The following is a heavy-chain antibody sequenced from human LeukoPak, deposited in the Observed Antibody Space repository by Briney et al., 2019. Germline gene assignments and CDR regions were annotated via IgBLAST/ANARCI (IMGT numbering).Heavy chain of an antibody. CDR1: GFTFSSYS. Sequence: PGGSLRLSCAASGFTFSSYSMNWVRQAPGKGLEWVSSISSSSSYIYYADSVKGRFTISRDNAKNSLYLQMNSLRAEDTAVYYCARAVSSSSLAFDIWGQGTMVTVSS. D-gene: IGHD6-6*01. J-gene: IGHJ3*02. CDR3: ARAVSSSSLAFDI. V-gene: IGHV3-21*01. CDR2: ISSSSSYI.